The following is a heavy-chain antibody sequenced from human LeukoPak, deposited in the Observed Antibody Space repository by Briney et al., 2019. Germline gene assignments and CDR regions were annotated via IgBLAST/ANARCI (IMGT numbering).Heavy chain of an antibody. CDR2: IYHSGST. J-gene: IGHJ6*03. D-gene: IGHD1-26*01. CDR3: AREGGWGYYYMDV. V-gene: IGHV4-4*02. CDR1: GGSISSSNW. Sequence: PSETLSLTCAVSGGSISSSNWWSWVRQPPGKGLEWIGEIYHSGSTNYNPSLKSRVTISVDKSKNQFSLKLSSVTAADTAVYYCAREGGWGYYYMDVWGKGTTVTVSS.